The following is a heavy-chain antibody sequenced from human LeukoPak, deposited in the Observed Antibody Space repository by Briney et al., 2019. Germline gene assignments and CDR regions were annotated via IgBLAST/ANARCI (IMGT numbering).Heavy chain of an antibody. J-gene: IGHJ5*01. D-gene: IGHD3-22*01. CDR1: TSR. V-gene: IGHV1-18*01. CDR2: IGTYGGDT. CDR3: ARDLWNFYDDSGYNRDFDS. Sequence: GASVKVSCKATSRIGRVRQAPGQGLEWMGWIGTYGGDTYYAQKFQGRITVTTDTSTNTVYMELRNLRSDDTAVYYCARDLWNFYDDSGYNRDFDSWGQGTLVTVSS.